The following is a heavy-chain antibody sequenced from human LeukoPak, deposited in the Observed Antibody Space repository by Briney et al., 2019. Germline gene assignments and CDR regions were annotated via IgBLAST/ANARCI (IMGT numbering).Heavy chain of an antibody. CDR2: INPNSGGT. J-gene: IGHJ4*02. V-gene: IGHV1-2*02. CDR1: GYTFTDYY. CDR3: ARDKNYRFDY. D-gene: IGHD5-24*01. Sequence: ASVEVSCKASGYTFTDYYMYWVRQAPGQGLEWMGWINPNSGGTSYAQRFQGRVTMTRDTSISTAYMNLSRLTSDDTAVYYCARDKNYRFDYWGQGTLVTVPS.